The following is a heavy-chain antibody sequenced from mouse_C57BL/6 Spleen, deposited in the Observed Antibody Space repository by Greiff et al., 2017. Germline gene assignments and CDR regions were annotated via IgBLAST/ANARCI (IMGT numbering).Heavy chain of an antibody. J-gene: IGHJ2*01. CDR1: GYTFTEYT. Sequence: VQLVESGAELVKPGASVKLSCKASGYTFTEYTIHWVKQRSGQGLEWIGWFYPGSGSIKYNEKFKDKATLTADKSSSTVYMELSRLTSEDSAVYFCARHESNWEGLYYFDYWGQGTTLTVSS. CDR3: ARHESNWEGLYYFDY. D-gene: IGHD4-1*02. CDR2: FYPGSGSI. V-gene: IGHV1-62-2*01.